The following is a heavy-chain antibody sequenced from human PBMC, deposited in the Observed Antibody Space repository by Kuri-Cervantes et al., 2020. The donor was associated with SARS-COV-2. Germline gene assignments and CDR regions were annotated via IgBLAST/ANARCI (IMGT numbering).Heavy chain of an antibody. J-gene: IGHJ4*02. D-gene: IGHD3-10*01. CDR1: GFTFSIYT. V-gene: IGHV3-64D*06. CDR2: ISSTGRTT. Sequence: GESLKISCAASGFTFSIYTIHWVRRAPGKGLQYVSAISSTGRTTYYADSVKGRFTISRDNSRNTLDLQMSSLRAEDTAVYYCVRDSGDTSESEGAYDYWGQGTLVTVSS. CDR3: VRDSGDTSESEGAYDY.